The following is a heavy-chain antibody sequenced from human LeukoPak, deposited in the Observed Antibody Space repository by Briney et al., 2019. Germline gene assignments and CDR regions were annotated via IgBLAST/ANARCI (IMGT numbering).Heavy chain of an antibody. CDR1: GFTFSSYA. CDR3: AKDLGTNYYYYYMDV. V-gene: IGHV3-23*01. Sequence: AGGSLRLSCAASGFTFSSYAMSWVRQAPGKGLEWVSAISGSGGSTYYADSVKGRFTISRDNSKNTLYLQMNSLRAEDTAVYYCAKDLGTNYYYYYMDVWGKGTTVTVSS. CDR2: ISGSGGST. D-gene: IGHD7-27*01. J-gene: IGHJ6*03.